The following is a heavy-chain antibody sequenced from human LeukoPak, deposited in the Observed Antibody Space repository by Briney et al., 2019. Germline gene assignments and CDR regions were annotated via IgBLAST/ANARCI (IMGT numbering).Heavy chain of an antibody. CDR1: GYTFTNYG. Sequence: ASVKVSCKASGYTFTNYGISWVRQGPGQGLEWIAWIGGHNGKTDCAPNFQGRVTMTTDTSTSTAHMELRGLTSDDTAVYFCARDSMVVVTIHDAFEIWGQGTKVIVSS. CDR3: ARDSMVVVTIHDAFEI. V-gene: IGHV1-18*01. J-gene: IGHJ3*02. CDR2: IGGHNGKT. D-gene: IGHD2-2*01.